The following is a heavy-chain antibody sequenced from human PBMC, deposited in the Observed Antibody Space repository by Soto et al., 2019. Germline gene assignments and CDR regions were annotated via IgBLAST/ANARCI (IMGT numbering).Heavy chain of an antibody. Sequence: QVQLVESGGGVVQPGRSLRLSCAASGFTFSSYAMHWVRQAPGKGLEWVAVISYDGSNKYYADSVKGRFTISRDNSKNPLYLQMNGLRAEDTAVYYCARGYSSGWYRGGDYWGQGTLVTVSS. D-gene: IGHD6-19*01. CDR1: GFTFSSYA. CDR3: ARGYSSGWYRGGDY. CDR2: ISYDGSNK. J-gene: IGHJ4*02. V-gene: IGHV3-30-3*01.